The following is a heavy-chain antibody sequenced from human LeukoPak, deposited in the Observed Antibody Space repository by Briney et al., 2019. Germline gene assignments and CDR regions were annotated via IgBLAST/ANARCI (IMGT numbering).Heavy chain of an antibody. D-gene: IGHD3-3*01. V-gene: IGHV3-30-3*01. CDR3: TTGGLERFFFDY. CDR2: ISYDGSNK. Sequence: GGSLRLSCAASGFTFSSYAMHWVRQAPGKGLEWVAVISYDGSNKYYADSVKGRFTISRDNSKNTPYLQMNSLKTEDTAVYYCTTGGLERFFFDYWGQGTLVTVSS. CDR1: GFTFSSYA. J-gene: IGHJ4*02.